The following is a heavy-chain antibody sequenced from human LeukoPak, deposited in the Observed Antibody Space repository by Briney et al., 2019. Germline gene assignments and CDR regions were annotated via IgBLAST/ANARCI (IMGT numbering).Heavy chain of an antibody. D-gene: IGHD3-22*01. V-gene: IGHV1-69*13. J-gene: IGHJ4*02. CDR2: IIPIFGTA. Sequence: ASVKVSCKASGGTFSSYAISWVRQAPGQGLEWMGGIIPIFGTANYAQKFQGRVTITADESTSTAYMELSSLRSEDTAVYYCARVTYDSSGYYYFDYWGQGTLVTVSS. CDR3: ARVTYDSSGYYYFDY. CDR1: GGTFSSYA.